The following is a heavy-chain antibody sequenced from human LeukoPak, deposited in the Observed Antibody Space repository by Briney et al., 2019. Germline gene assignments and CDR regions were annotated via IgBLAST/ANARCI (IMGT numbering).Heavy chain of an antibody. CDR3: AKTHCSSTSCYFDY. Sequence: PSETLSLTCTVSGASLSSGHWWSWVRQPPGKGLEWIGEIHHSGSTSCNPSLKSRVTMSVDNSKNQFSLSLRSVSAADTAVYYCAKTHCSSTSCYFDYWGQGTLVTVSS. J-gene: IGHJ4*02. V-gene: IGHV4-4*02. CDR2: IHHSGST. D-gene: IGHD2-2*01. CDR1: GASLSSGHW.